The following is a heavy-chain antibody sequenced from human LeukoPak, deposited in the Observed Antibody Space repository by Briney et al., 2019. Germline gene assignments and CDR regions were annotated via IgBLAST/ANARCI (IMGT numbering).Heavy chain of an antibody. CDR2: FDPEDGET. D-gene: IGHD1-26*01. Sequence: ASVKVSCKVSGYTLTELSMHWVRQAPGKGLEWMGGFDPEDGETIYAQKFQGRVTMTEDTSTDTAYMELSSLRSEDTAVYYCARDPNSGSYLEDFDYWGQGTLVTVSS. J-gene: IGHJ4*02. V-gene: IGHV1-24*01. CDR3: ARDPNSGSYLEDFDY. CDR1: GYTLTELS.